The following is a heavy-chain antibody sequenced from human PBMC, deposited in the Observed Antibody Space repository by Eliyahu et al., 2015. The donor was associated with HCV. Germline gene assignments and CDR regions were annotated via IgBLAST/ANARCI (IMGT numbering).Heavy chain of an antibody. D-gene: IGHD5-18*01. CDR3: AKAARGYSYGRFDP. Sequence: VKGRFTISRDNSKNTLYLQMNSLRAEDTAVYYCAKAARGYSYGRFDPWGQGTLVTVSS. V-gene: IGHV3-23*01. J-gene: IGHJ5*02.